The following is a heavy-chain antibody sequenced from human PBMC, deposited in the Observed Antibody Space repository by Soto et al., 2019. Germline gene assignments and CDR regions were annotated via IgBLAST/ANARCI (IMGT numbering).Heavy chain of an antibody. J-gene: IGHJ4*02. CDR2: VHHTGNT. CDR3: ARGREDHVDHHFGHLFDS. D-gene: IGHD3-10*01. CDR1: GDSIIDSF. V-gene: IGHV4-59*01. Sequence: SETLSLTCTVSGDSIIDSFCICFRHPPGKGLEWIGLVHHTGNTNYNPSLETRVTMLIDASANHFSLTLTSVTPADAAIYYCARGREDHVDHHFGHLFDSWGQGTLVTVSS.